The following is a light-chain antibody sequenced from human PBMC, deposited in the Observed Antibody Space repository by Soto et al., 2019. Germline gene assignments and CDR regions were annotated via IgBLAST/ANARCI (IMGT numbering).Light chain of an antibody. CDR3: AAWDDSLDGYV. CDR1: SSNIGGNA. Sequence: QSVLTQPPSASGTPGQRVTISCSRSSSNIGGNAVNWFQQLPGTAPKLLIYAHNSRPSGVPDRFSGSKSGTSASLAISGLQSDDEADYYCAAWDDSLDGYVFGTGTKLTVL. CDR2: AHN. V-gene: IGLV1-44*01. J-gene: IGLJ1*01.